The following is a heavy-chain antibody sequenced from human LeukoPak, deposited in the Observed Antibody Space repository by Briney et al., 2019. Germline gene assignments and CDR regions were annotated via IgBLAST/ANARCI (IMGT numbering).Heavy chain of an antibody. CDR1: GYTFTSYA. J-gene: IGHJ3*02. CDR2: INAGNGNT. CDR3: AREMGVLLWFGEFLPNAFDI. D-gene: IGHD3-10*01. V-gene: IGHV1-3*01. Sequence: GASVKVSCKASGYTFTSYAMHWVRQAPGQRLEWMGWINAGNGNTKYSQKFQGRVTITRDTSASTAYVELSSLRSEDTAVYYCAREMGVLLWFGEFLPNAFDIWGQGTMVTVSS.